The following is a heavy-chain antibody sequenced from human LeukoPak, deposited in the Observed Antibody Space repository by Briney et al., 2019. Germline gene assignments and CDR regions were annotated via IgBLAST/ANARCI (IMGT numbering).Heavy chain of an antibody. J-gene: IGHJ4*02. CDR1: VGSISSGGFS. Sequence: PSQTLSLTYAVSVGSISSGGFSWSCIRPPPGEGLEWSMYIYHSGSTYYNPPLKSRVTISGDRSKNQFSLKQSSVCASDTPVYYRASGGPPDYWGQGTLVTVSS. D-gene: IGHD4-23*01. CDR2: IYHSGST. V-gene: IGHV4-30-2*01. CDR3: ASGGPPDY.